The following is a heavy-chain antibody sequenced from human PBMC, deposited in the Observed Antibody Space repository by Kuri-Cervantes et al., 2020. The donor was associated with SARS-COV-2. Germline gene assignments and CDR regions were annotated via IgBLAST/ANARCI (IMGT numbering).Heavy chain of an antibody. D-gene: IGHD2-2*01. CDR1: GGSFNNYY. Sequence: SQTLSLTCAVYGGSFNNYYWSWIHQPPGKGLEWIGDINQSGGTNHSPSLKSRAIISTDTSRNQFSLKLRSVTAADTAVYYCARGLVAVVPSPILGLGPHYFSYHLDVWGQGTTVTVSS. CDR3: ARGLVAVVPSPILGLGPHYFSYHLDV. J-gene: IGHJ6*02. CDR2: INQSGGT. V-gene: IGHV4-34*04.